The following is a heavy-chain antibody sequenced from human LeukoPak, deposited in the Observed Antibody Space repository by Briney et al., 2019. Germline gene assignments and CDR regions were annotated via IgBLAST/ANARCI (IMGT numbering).Heavy chain of an antibody. V-gene: IGHV1-18*04. CDR2: ISAYNGNT. J-gene: IGHJ6*04. D-gene: IGHD2-2*01. CDR3: ARHLPAAIYYYYGMDI. CDR1: GYTFTSYG. Sequence: ASVKVSCKAPGYTFTSYGISWVRQAPGQGLEWMGWISAYNGNTNYAQKLQGRVTMTTDTSTSTAYMELRSLRSDDTAVYYCARHLPAAIYYYYGMDIWGKGTTVTVSS.